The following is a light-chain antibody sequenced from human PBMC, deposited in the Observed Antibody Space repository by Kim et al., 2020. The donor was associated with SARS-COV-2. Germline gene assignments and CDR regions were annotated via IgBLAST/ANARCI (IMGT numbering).Light chain of an antibody. Sequence: PGHSITLSRTGTSSDFGNFNLFSGYQHRPGKAPNLGVYDISPRPSGVSNRFSGSKSGNTSSLTIAGLQAEDEADYHCCSYAGSTWVFGGGTQLTVL. CDR1: SSDFGNFNL. V-gene: IGLV2-23*02. CDR3: CSYAGSTWV. CDR2: DIS. J-gene: IGLJ3*02.